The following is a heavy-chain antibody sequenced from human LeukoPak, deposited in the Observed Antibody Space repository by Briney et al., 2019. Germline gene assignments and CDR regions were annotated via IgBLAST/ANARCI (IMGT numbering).Heavy chain of an antibody. J-gene: IGHJ6*03. V-gene: IGHV4-39*01. CDR3: ARGMYYYYYYMDV. Sequence: SETLSLTCTVSGGSISGSSYYWGWIRQPPGKGLEWIGSIYYSGSTYYNPSLKSRVTISVDTSKNQFSLKLSSVTAADTAVYYCARGMYYYYYYMDVWGKGTTVTVSS. CDR1: GGSISGSSYY. CDR2: IYYSGST.